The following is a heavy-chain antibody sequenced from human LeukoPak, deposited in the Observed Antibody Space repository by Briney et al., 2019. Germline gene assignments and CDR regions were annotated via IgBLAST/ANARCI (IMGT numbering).Heavy chain of an antibody. CDR3: ARGTLWFGELSYYYYYMDV. J-gene: IGHJ6*03. D-gene: IGHD3-10*01. CDR2: MNPNSGNT. CDR1: GFTFTSYD. Sequence: ASVKLSCKASGFTFTSYDINWVRQAPGQGLEWMGWMNPNSGNTDYAHKFQGRVTITRNTSISTAYMELSSLRSEDTAVYYCARGTLWFGELSYYYYYMDVWGKGTTVTVSS. V-gene: IGHV1-8*03.